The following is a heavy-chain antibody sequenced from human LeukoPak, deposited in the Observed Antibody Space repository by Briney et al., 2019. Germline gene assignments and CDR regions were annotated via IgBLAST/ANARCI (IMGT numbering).Heavy chain of an antibody. J-gene: IGHJ4*02. CDR1: GFTFSSYA. Sequence: GGSLRLSCAASGFTFSSYAMHWVRQAPGKGLEYVSAISSNGGSTYYANSVKGRFTISRDNSKDTLYLQMGSLRAEDMAVYYCARENFWSGYYDYWDQGTLVTVSS. D-gene: IGHD3-3*01. CDR2: ISSNGGST. CDR3: ARENFWSGYYDY. V-gene: IGHV3-64*01.